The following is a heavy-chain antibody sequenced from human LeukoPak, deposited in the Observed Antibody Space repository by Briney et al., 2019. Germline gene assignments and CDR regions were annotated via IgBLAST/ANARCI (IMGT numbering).Heavy chain of an antibody. CDR1: GSTFSSYS. V-gene: IGHV3-48*01. CDR3: ARDPVGATDY. J-gene: IGHJ4*02. D-gene: IGHD1-26*01. CDR2: ISSSSSTI. Sequence: GGSLRLSCAASGSTFSSYSMNWVRQAPGKGLEWVSYISSSSSTIYYADSVKGRFTISRDNAKNSLYLQMNSLRAEDTAVYYCARDPVGATDYWGQGTLVTVSS.